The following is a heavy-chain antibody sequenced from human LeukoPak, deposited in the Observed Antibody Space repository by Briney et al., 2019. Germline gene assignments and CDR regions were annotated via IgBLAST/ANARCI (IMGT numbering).Heavy chain of an antibody. V-gene: IGHV3-74*01. D-gene: IGHD6-19*01. CDR3: ARGSSGSANRIDY. CDR1: GFTFSSYW. CDR2: INSDGSTT. J-gene: IGHJ4*02. Sequence: GGSLRLSCAASGFTFSSYWIHWVRHAPGKGLLWVSRINSDGSTTSYADSVKGRFSISRDNAKNTLYLQMNSLRAEDTAVCYCARGSSGSANRIDYWGQGTLVTVSS.